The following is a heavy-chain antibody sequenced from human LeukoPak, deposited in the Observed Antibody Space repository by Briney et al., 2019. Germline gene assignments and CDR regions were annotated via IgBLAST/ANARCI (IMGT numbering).Heavy chain of an antibody. CDR3: ARHARVVRGTKRDY. V-gene: IGHV4-39*01. Sequence: SETLSLTCTVSGGSISSSSYYWGWIRQPPGKGVEWIGSIYYSGSTYYNPSLKSRVTISVDTSKNQFSLKLSSVTAADTAVYYCARHARVVRGTKRDYWGQGTLVNVSS. D-gene: IGHD3-10*01. CDR2: IYYSGST. CDR1: GGSISSSSYY. J-gene: IGHJ4*02.